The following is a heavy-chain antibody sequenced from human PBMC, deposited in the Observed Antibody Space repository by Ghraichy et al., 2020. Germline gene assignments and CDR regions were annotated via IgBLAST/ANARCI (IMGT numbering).Heavy chain of an antibody. Sequence: LSLTCAASGFTFSDYYMSWIRQAPGKGLEWVSYISSSGSTIYYADSVKGRFTISRDNAKNSLYLQMNSLRAEDTAVYYCAREPGGLICSGGSCYSIRAGYYYGMDVWGQGTTVTVSS. CDR1: GFTFSDYY. D-gene: IGHD2-15*01. J-gene: IGHJ6*02. CDR2: ISSSGSTI. V-gene: IGHV3-11*01. CDR3: AREPGGLICSGGSCYSIRAGYYYGMDV.